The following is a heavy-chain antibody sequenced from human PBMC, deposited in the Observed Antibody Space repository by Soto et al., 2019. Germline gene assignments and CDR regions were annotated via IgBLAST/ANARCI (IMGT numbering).Heavy chain of an antibody. Sequence: QVQLQESGPGLVKPSQTLSLTCTVSGGSISSGGYYWSWIRQHPGKGLEWIGYIYYSGSTYYNPSLKLRVTISVDTSKNQFSLKLSSVTAGDTAVYYCARAGDIVVVPAARRWFDPWGQGTLVTVSS. J-gene: IGHJ5*02. CDR1: GGSISSGGYY. V-gene: IGHV4-31*03. D-gene: IGHD2-2*01. CDR3: ARAGDIVVVPAARRWFDP. CDR2: IYYSGST.